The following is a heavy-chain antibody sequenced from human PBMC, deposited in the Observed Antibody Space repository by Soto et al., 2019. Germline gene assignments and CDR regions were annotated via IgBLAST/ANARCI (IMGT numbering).Heavy chain of an antibody. Sequence: QITLKESGPTLVKPTQTLTLTCTFSGFSLSTSGVGVGWIRQPPGKALEWLALIYWNDDKRYSPSLKSRLTSPKDTSKNQVVLTMTNMDPVDTATYYCAHSTVPGDGYNSLGGFDYWGQGTLVTVSS. D-gene: IGHD3-10*01. CDR3: AHSTVPGDGYNSLGGFDY. CDR2: IYWNDDK. V-gene: IGHV2-5*01. J-gene: IGHJ4*02. CDR1: GFSLSTSGVG.